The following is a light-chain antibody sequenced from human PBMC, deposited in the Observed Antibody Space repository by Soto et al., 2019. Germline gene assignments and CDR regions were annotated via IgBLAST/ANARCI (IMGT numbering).Light chain of an antibody. CDR2: SNN. V-gene: IGLV1-44*01. CDR1: SSNFGSNT. J-gene: IGLJ1*01. Sequence: QSVLTQPPSASGTPGQRVTISCSGSSSNFGSNTVNWYQQLPGTAPKLLIYSNNQRPSGVPDRFSGSKSGTSASLAISGLQSEDEADYYCAASDDSLNVRYVFGTGTKVTVL. CDR3: AASDDSLNVRYV.